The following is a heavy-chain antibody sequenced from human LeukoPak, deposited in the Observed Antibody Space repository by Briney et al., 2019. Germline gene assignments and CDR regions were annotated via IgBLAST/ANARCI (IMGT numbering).Heavy chain of an antibody. CDR3: ARVIPNSYYYDSSGYYCDY. D-gene: IGHD3-22*01. Sequence: SQTLSLTCTVSGGSISSGGYYWSWIRQHPGKGLEWIGYIYYSGSTYYNPSLNSRVAMSVDTSKNQFSLKLSSVTAADTAVYYCARVIPNSYYYDSSGYYCDYWGQGTLVTVSS. V-gene: IGHV4-31*03. J-gene: IGHJ4*02. CDR2: IYYSGST. CDR1: GGSISSGGYY.